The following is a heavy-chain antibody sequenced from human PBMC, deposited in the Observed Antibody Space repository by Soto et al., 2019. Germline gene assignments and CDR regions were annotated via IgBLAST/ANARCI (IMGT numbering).Heavy chain of an antibody. CDR1: GGSISSSSYY. Sequence: SETLSLTCTVSGGSISSSSYYWGWIRQPPGKGLEWIGCIYYSGSTYYNPSLKSRVTISVDTSKNQFSVKLRSVTAAGRAVYYCERHFGSIAVAGLIWFDPWGQGSLVTVS. CDR2: IYYSGST. V-gene: IGHV4-39*01. J-gene: IGHJ5*02. CDR3: ERHFGSIAVAGLIWFDP. D-gene: IGHD6-19*01.